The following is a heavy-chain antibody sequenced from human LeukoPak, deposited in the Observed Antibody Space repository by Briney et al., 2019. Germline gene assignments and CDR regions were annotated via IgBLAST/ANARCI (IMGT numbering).Heavy chain of an antibody. CDR1: GYSFSSYW. CDR3: ASLRSYTDAFDI. D-gene: IGHD1-14*01. V-gene: IGHV5-51*01. J-gene: IGHJ3*02. CDR2: IYPGDSDT. Sequence: GESLKTSCKGSGYSFSSYWIAWVRQMPGKGLEWMGIIYPGDSDTRYRPSFQGQVTISADKSISTAYLQWSSLKASDTAIYYCASLRSYTDAFDIWGLGTMVTVSS.